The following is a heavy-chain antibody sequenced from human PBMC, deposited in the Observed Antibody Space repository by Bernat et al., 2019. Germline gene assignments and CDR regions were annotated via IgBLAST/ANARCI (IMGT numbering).Heavy chain of an antibody. CDR1: GFTFSSYA. J-gene: IGHJ3*01. Sequence: QVQVVESGGGVVQPGRSLRLSCAASGFTFSSYAMHWVRQAPGKGLEWVAVISYDGIDKYYADSVKGRFTISRDNSKNTLFLQMNSLRPEDTAVYYCARDKGYSSSSGSLGYWGQGTMVTVSS. CDR2: ISYDGIDK. V-gene: IGHV3-30-3*01. D-gene: IGHD6-6*01. CDR3: ARDKGYSSSSGSLGY.